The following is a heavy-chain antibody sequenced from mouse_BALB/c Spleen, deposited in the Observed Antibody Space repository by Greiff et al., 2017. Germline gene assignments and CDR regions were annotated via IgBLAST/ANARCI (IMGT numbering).Heavy chain of an antibody. V-gene: IGHV14-3*02. J-gene: IGHJ2*01. CDR2: IDPANGNT. Sequence: DVQLQESGAELVKPGASVKLSCTASGFNIKDTYMHWVKQRPEQGLEWIGRIDPANGNTKYDPKFQGKATITADTSSNTAYLQLSSLTSEDTAVYYCASDGNFLYYFDYWGQGTTLTVSS. CDR3: ASDGNFLYYFDY. CDR1: GFNIKDTY. D-gene: IGHD2-1*01.